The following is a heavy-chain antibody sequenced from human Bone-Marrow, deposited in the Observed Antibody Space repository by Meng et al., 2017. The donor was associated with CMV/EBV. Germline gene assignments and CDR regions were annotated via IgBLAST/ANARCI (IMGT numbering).Heavy chain of an antibody. D-gene: IGHD5-12*01. J-gene: IGHJ6*02. CDR1: GFTFSSYW. CDR2: INWNGGST. Sequence: GGSLRLSCAASGFTFSSYWMSWVRQAPGKGLEWVSGINWNGGSTGYADSVRGRFIISRDNVRKSLFLQMTSLRAGDTAVYYCAKPQWLPMSQKYYHYFGMDVWGQGTTVTVSS. V-gene: IGHV3-20*04. CDR3: AKPQWLPMSQKYYHYFGMDV.